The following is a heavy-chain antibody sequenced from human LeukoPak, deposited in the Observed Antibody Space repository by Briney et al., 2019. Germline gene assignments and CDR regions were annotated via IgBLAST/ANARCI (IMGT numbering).Heavy chain of an antibody. CDR3: AKVTRDCSSTSCYLYYYYYMDV. Sequence: PGGSLRLSCAASGFTFSSYGMHWVRQAPGKGLEWVAFIRYDGSNKYYADSVKGRFTISRDNSKNTLYLQMNSLRAEDTAAYYCAKVTRDCSSTSCYLYYYYYMDVWGKGTTVTISS. V-gene: IGHV3-30*02. CDR1: GFTFSSYG. J-gene: IGHJ6*03. D-gene: IGHD2-2*01. CDR2: IRYDGSNK.